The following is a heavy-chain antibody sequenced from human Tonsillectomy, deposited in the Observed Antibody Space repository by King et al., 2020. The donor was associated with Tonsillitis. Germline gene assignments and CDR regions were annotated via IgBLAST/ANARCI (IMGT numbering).Heavy chain of an antibody. Sequence: VQLVESGGDLVQPGTSLRLSCVTSGFTFTTYAMAWVRQAPGKGLEWVSSISGRGGLTHYADSVKGRFTISRDNSKNTVYLLVNSLRVEDTAIYFCAKGSIDDNEDNGGEGCFHMWGQGTMVTVSS. J-gene: IGHJ3*02. V-gene: IGHV3-23*04. CDR2: ISGRGGLT. D-gene: IGHD2/OR15-2a*01. CDR3: AKGSIDDNEDNGGEGCFHM. CDR1: GFTFTTYA.